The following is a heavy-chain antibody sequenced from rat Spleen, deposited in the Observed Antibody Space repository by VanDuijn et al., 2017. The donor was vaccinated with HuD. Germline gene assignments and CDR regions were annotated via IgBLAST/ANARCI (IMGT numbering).Heavy chain of an antibody. V-gene: IGHV5-25*01. Sequence: EVQLVDSGGGLVQPGRSLKLSCAASGFTFSDYYMAWVRQAPGKGLEWVAAISPSGGTTYYRDSVKGRFTVSRDNAKSTLYLQMDSLRSEDTATYYCGRTSLQWFRMDAWGQGTSLTVSS. CDR3: GRTSLQWFRMDA. J-gene: IGHJ4*01. CDR1: GFTFSDYY. CDR2: ISPSGGTT. D-gene: IGHD1-1*01.